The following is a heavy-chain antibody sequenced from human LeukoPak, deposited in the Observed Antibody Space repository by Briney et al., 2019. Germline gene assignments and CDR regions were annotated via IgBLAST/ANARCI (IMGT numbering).Heavy chain of an antibody. CDR3: ARDYYGSGSYYLFNDAFDI. Sequence: ASVKVSCKASGYTFTGYSMHWVRQAPGQGLEWMGWINPKNGGTNYAQKFQGRVTMTRDTSISTAYMELSRLRSDDTAVYYCARDYYGSGSYYLFNDAFDIWGQGTMVTVSS. J-gene: IGHJ3*02. V-gene: IGHV1-2*02. CDR2: INPKNGGT. CDR1: GYTFTGYS. D-gene: IGHD3-10*01.